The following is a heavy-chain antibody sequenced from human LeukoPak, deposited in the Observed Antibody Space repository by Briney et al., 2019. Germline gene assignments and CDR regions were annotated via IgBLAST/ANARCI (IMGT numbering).Heavy chain of an antibody. Sequence: GGSLRLSCAASGFTFSDYAMSWVRQAPGEGLEWVSSIGDTGDDTFYADSVKGRFTISRDNSKNTLYLQLNSLRDEDTAVYYCAKDGVSYNRRWDWFDPWGQGTLLTVSS. J-gene: IGHJ5*02. D-gene: IGHD3-10*01. V-gene: IGHV3-23*01. CDR3: AKDGVSYNRRWDWFDP. CDR2: IGDTGDDT. CDR1: GFTFSDYA.